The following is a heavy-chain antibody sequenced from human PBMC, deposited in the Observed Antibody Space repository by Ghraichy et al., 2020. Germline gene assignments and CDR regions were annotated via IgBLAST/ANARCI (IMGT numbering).Heavy chain of an antibody. CDR1: GFTFSSYS. D-gene: IGHD6-19*01. J-gene: IGHJ3*02. CDR3: ARGTTRRDSSGWYPIGSRAFDI. V-gene: IGHV3-48*02. Sequence: GESLNISCAASGFTFSSYSMNWVRQAPGKGLEWVSYISSSSSTIYYADSVKGRFTISRDNAKNSLYLQMNSLRDEDTAVYYCARGTTRRDSSGWYPIGSRAFDIWGQGTMVTVSS. CDR2: ISSSSSTI.